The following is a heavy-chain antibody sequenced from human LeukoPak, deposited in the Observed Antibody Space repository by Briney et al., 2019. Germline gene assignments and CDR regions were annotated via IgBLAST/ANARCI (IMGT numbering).Heavy chain of an antibody. CDR2: ISSTGGTT. CDR1: GITFSSYG. J-gene: IGHJ6*03. CDR3: AKATRQWLVRDYYYYMDV. V-gene: IGHV3-23*01. D-gene: IGHD6-19*01. Sequence: GGSLRLSCAASGITFSSYGMSWVRQAPGKGLEWVSSISSTGGTTYYADSVKGRFTISRDNSTNTLYLQMNSLRAEDTAVYYCAKATRQWLVRDYYYYMDVWGKGTTVTVSS.